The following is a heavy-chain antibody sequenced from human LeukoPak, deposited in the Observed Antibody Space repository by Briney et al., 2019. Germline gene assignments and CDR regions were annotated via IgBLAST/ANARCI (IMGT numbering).Heavy chain of an antibody. CDR3: ARTGRLEDLSVYRFLDN. D-gene: IGHD3-16*02. Sequence: PGGSLRVSCAASGFTFSSYWMSWVRQAPGNGLEWVANIKQDGSEKYYVDSVKGRFTVSRDDARNSLYLQMNSLRAEDTAVYYCARTGRLEDLSVYRFLDNWGQGTLVTVSS. J-gene: IGHJ4*02. CDR2: IKQDGSEK. V-gene: IGHV3-7*03. CDR1: GFTFSSYW.